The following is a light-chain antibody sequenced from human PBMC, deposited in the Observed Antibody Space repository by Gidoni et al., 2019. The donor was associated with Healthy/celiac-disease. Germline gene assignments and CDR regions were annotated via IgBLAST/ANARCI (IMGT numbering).Light chain of an antibody. CDR1: QDISNY. CDR3: QQYDNLPYT. V-gene: IGKV1-33*01. J-gene: IGKJ2*01. Sequence: DIQMTQSPSSLSASVGDRVTITCQSSQDISNYLKWYQQKPGKAPKLLIYEASNLETGVPSRLSGSGSGTDFTFTISSLQPEDIATYYCQQYDNLPYTFXXXTKLEIK. CDR2: EAS.